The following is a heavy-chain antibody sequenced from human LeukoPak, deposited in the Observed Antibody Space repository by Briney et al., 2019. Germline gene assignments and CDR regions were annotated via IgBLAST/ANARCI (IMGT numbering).Heavy chain of an antibody. CDR3: AGLANYGDYFWFDP. CDR1: GYTFTGYY. V-gene: IGHV1-46*01. CDR2: INPSGGST. D-gene: IGHD4-17*01. Sequence: ASVKVSCKASGYTFTGYYIHWVRQAPGQGLEWMGIINPSGGSTSYAQKFQGRVTMTRDMSTSTVYMELSSLRSEDTAVYYCAGLANYGDYFWFDPWGQGTLVTVSS. J-gene: IGHJ5*02.